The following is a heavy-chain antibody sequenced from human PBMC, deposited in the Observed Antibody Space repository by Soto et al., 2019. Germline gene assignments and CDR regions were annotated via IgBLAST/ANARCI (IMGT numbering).Heavy chain of an antibody. CDR1: GFTFSSYA. D-gene: IGHD3-10*01. Sequence: EVQLLESGGGLVQPGGSLRLSCAASGFTFSSYAMWWVRQAPGKGLECVSAISGGGETTYYADSVKGRFTISRDNSKNTLFLQMNSLRAEDTAVYYCAFNSGSGSSYLDYWGQGTLVTVSS. CDR2: ISGGGETT. CDR3: AFNSGSGSSYLDY. V-gene: IGHV3-23*01. J-gene: IGHJ4*02.